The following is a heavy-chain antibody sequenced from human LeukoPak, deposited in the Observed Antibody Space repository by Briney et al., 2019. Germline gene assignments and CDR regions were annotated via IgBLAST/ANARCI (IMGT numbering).Heavy chain of an antibody. CDR1: GFIFNNYA. V-gene: IGHV3-9*01. Sequence: GGSLRLSCAGSGFIFNNYAMHWVRQPPGKGLEWVSGISWNSGSIDYADSVKGRFTISRDNAKNSLYLQMNSLRVEDTAFYYCAKDNRRYYTSGPNPDSLHWGQGALVTVSS. J-gene: IGHJ4*02. CDR2: ISWNSGSI. CDR3: AKDNRRYYTSGPNPDSLH. D-gene: IGHD6-19*01.